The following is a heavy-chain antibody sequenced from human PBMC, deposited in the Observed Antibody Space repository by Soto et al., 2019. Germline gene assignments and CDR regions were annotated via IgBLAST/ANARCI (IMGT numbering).Heavy chain of an antibody. CDR1: GGSISSYY. J-gene: IGHJ2*01. D-gene: IGHD1-7*01. Sequence: QVQLQESGPGLVMPSETLSLTCTVSGGSISSYYWSWIRQPPGKGLEWIGYIYYSGSTNYNPSLKSRVSISVDTSKNQFSLKLSSVTAADTAVYYCARGDWNYMYWYSDLWGRGTLVTVSS. CDR3: ARGDWNYMYWYSDL. CDR2: IYYSGST. V-gene: IGHV4-59*01.